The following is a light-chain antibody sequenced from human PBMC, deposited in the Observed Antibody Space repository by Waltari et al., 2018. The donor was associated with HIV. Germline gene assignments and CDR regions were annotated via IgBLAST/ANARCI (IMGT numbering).Light chain of an antibody. CDR1: SSNIGNHY. CDR3: GTWDSSLSAGV. V-gene: IGLV1-51*01. Sequence: QSVLTQPPSVSAAPGQKVTISCSGSSSNIGNHYVSWYQKLPGTAPKLLIYDNKKRPSGIPDRCSGSKSGTSATLGITGLQTGDEADYYGGTWDSSLSAGVIGGGTKLTVL. J-gene: IGLJ2*01. CDR2: DNK.